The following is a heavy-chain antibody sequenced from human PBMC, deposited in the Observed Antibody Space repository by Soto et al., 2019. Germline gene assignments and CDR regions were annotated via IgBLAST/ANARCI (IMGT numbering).Heavy chain of an antibody. D-gene: IGHD5-18*01. V-gene: IGHV1-69*12. Sequence: QVQLVQSGAEVKKPGSSVTVSCKASGGSFSSYTISWVRQAPGQGLEWMGGIIPIFGTANYAQKFQGRVTITADESTSTAYMELSSLRSEDTTVYYCARGNHRWIQLWYFDLWGRRTLVTVSS. J-gene: IGHJ2*01. CDR1: GGSFSSYT. CDR2: IIPIFGTA. CDR3: ARGNHRWIQLWYFDL.